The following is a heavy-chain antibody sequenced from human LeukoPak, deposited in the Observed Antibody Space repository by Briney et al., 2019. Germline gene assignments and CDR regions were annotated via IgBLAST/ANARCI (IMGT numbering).Heavy chain of an antibody. CDR3: ARATTGRGVVITLRYYYYMDV. Sequence: GGSLRLSCAASGFTFSSYAMHWVRQAPGKGLEWVAVISYDGSNKYYADSVKGRFTISRDNSKNTLYLQMNSLRAEDTAVYYCARATTGRGVVITLRYYYYMDVWGKGTTVTVSS. CDR1: GFTFSSYA. D-gene: IGHD3-3*01. J-gene: IGHJ6*03. V-gene: IGHV3-30*14. CDR2: ISYDGSNK.